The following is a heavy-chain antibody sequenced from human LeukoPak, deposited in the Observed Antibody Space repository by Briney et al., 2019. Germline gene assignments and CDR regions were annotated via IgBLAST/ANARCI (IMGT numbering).Heavy chain of an antibody. Sequence: GGSLRLSCAASGFTFTSYAMSWVRQAPGKGLEWVGRIKSKTDGGTTDYAAPVKGRFTISRDDSKNTLYLQMNSLKTEDTAVYYCTTGYYYDSSGYYLSAFDIWGQGTMVTVSS. CDR3: TTGYYYDSSGYYLSAFDI. D-gene: IGHD3-22*01. CDR2: IKSKTDGGTT. CDR1: GFTFTSYA. J-gene: IGHJ3*02. V-gene: IGHV3-15*01.